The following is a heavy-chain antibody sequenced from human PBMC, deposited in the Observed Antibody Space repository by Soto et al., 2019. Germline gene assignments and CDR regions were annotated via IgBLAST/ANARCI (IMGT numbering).Heavy chain of an antibody. D-gene: IGHD2-15*01. J-gene: IGHJ5*02. V-gene: IGHV1-69*13. CDR3: ASGRYCSGGSCYYWFDP. Sequence: GASVKVSCKASGGTFSSYAISWVRQAPGQGLEWMGGIIPIFGTANYAQKFQGRVTITADESTSTAYMELSSLRSEDTAVYYCASGRYCSGGSCYYWFDPWGQGTLVTVSS. CDR2: IIPIFGTA. CDR1: GGTFSSYA.